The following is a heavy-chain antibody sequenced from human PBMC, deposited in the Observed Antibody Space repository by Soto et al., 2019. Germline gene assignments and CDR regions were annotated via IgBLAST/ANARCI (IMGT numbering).Heavy chain of an antibody. CDR1: GFTFSDYY. Sequence: KLGGSLRLSCAASGFTFSDYYMTWIRQAPGKGLEWVSYIDNSGTIKYYADSVKGRFTISRDNTKNSLSLQMNSLGAEDTAIYYCARIEGDCSGGSCYSGGFDYWGQGTLVTVSS. J-gene: IGHJ4*02. V-gene: IGHV3-11*01. CDR2: IDNSGTIK. D-gene: IGHD2-15*01. CDR3: ARIEGDCSGGSCYSGGFDY.